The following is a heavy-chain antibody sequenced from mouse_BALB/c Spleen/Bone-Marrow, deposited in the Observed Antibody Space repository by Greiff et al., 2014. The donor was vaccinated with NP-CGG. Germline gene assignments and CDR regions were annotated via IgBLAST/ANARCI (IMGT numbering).Heavy chain of an antibody. V-gene: IGHV2-9*02. CDR3: ARVYLWYFDV. J-gene: IGHJ1*01. CDR1: GFSLTSYG. D-gene: IGHD2-3*01. Sequence: QVQLQQSGPGLVAPPQSLSITCTVSGFSLTSYGVHWVRQPPGKGLEWLGVIWAGGSTNYNSALMSRLSISKDNSKSQVFLKMNGLQTDDTAMYYCARVYLWYFDVWGAGTTVTVSS. CDR2: IWAGGST.